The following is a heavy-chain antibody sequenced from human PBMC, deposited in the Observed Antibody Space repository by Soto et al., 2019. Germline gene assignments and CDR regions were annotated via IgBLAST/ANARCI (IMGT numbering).Heavy chain of an antibody. Sequence: QVQLVQSGAEVKKPGSSVKVSCKVSGGTFSNYAIDWVRLAPGHGLEWMGGIVPIFGTTYYTQKFQGRAXXXXXXXXXXXXXXXXXXXXXXXXXXXXXXXXXXXXXXXXXXXXVWGQGTAVTVSS. CDR2: IVPIFGTT. CDR1: GGTFSNYA. J-gene: IGHJ6*02. CDR3: XXXXXXXXXXXXXXXXV. V-gene: IGHV1-69*05.